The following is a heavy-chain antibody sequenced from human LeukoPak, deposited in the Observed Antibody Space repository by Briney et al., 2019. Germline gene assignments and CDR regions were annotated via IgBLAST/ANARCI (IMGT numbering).Heavy chain of an antibody. J-gene: IGHJ4*02. CDR2: ISYDGSNK. CDR3: ARGGYSGYDRRPYYFDY. D-gene: IGHD5-12*01. V-gene: IGHV3-30*04. Sequence: GGSLRLSCATSGFTFRNFAMNWVRQAPGKGLEWVAVISYDGSNKYYADSVKGRFTISRDNSKNTLYLQMNSLRAEDTAVYYCARGGYSGYDRRPYYFDYWGQGTLVTVSS. CDR1: GFTFRNFA.